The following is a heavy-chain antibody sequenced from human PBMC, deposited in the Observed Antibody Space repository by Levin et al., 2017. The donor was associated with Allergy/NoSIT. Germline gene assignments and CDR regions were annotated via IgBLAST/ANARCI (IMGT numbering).Heavy chain of an antibody. CDR1: GYTFTGYY. Sequence: GGSLRLSCKASGYTFTGYYMHWVRQAPGQGLEWMGWINPNSGGTNYAQKFQGWVTMTRDTSISTAYMELSRLRSDDTAVYYCARDGLTGDYGMDVWGQGTTVTVSS. D-gene: IGHD7-27*01. CDR3: ARDGLTGDYGMDV. CDR2: INPNSGGT. J-gene: IGHJ6*02. V-gene: IGHV1-2*04.